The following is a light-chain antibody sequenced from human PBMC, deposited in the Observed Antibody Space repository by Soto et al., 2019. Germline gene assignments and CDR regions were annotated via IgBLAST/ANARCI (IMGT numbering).Light chain of an antibody. CDR1: SSDVGGYHY. V-gene: IGLV2-8*01. CDR2: EVT. CDR3: NSYAGSNNVI. J-gene: IGLJ2*01. Sequence: QSALTQPPSASGSPGQSVTISCTGTSSDVGGYHYVSWYQQHPGKAPKLMIYEVTKRPLGVPDRFSGSKSGNTAFLTVSGLQAEDEADYYCNSYAGSNNVIFGGGTQLTVL.